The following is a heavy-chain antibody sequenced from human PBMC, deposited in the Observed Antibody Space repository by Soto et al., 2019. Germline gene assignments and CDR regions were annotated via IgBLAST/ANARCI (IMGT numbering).Heavy chain of an antibody. CDR1: GGTFSSYA. D-gene: IGHD2-15*01. CDR3: ATRRAYCSGGSCYSPFDY. J-gene: IGHJ4*02. CDR2: IIPIFGTA. Sequence: SVKVSCKASGGTFSSYAISWVRQAPGQGLEWMGGIIPIFGTANYAQKFQGRVTITADESTSTAYMELSSLRSEDTAVYYCATRRAYCSGGSCYSPFDYWGRGTLVTVSS. V-gene: IGHV1-69*13.